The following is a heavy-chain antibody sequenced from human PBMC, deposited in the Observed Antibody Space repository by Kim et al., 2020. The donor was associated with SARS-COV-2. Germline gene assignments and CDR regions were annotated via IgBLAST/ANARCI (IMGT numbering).Heavy chain of an antibody. Sequence: GGSLRLSCAASGFTFDDYAMHWVRQAPGKGLEWVSGISWNSGSIGYADSVKGRFTISRDNAKNSLYLQMNSLRAEDTALYYCAKDTGWAVAGTGRGVDYWGQGTLVTVSS. J-gene: IGHJ4*02. D-gene: IGHD6-19*01. CDR1: GFTFDDYA. V-gene: IGHV3-9*01. CDR3: AKDTGWAVAGTGRGVDY. CDR2: ISWNSGSI.